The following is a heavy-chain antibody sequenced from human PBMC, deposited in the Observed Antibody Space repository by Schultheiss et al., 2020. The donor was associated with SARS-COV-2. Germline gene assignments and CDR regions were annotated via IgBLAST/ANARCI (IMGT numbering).Heavy chain of an antibody. J-gene: IGHJ6*02. CDR3: ATARAIYGDYEYYYYYYGMDV. Sequence: GGSLRLSCAASGFTFSSYSMNWVRQAPGKGLEWVSSISSSSSYIYYADSVKGRFTISRDNAKNSLYLQMNSLRAEDTAVYYCATARAIYGDYEYYYYYYGMDVWGQGTTVTVSS. CDR2: ISSSSSYI. D-gene: IGHD4-17*01. V-gene: IGHV3-21*01. CDR1: GFTFSSYS.